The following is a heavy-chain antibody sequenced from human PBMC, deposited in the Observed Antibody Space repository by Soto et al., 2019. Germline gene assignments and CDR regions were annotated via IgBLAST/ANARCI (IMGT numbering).Heavy chain of an antibody. CDR2: MNPNSGNT. Sequence: EASVKVSCKASGGTFSSYAINWVRQATGQGLEWMGWMNPNSGNTGYAQKFQGRVTMTRNTSISTAYMELSSLRSEDTAVYYCARSTAVAGIMTLYYYYGMDVWGQGTTVTVS. D-gene: IGHD6-19*01. J-gene: IGHJ6*02. CDR3: ARSTAVAGIMTLYYYYGMDV. CDR1: GGTFSSYA. V-gene: IGHV1-8*02.